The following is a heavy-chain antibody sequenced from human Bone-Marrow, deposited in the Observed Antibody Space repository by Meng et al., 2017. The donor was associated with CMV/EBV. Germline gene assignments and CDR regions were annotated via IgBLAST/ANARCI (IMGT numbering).Heavy chain of an antibody. CDR2: ISSSGSTI. D-gene: IGHD5-12*01. J-gene: IGHJ6*01. Sequence: GESLKISCAASGFTFSDYYMSWIRQAPGKGLEWVSYISSSGSTIYYADSVKGRFTISRDNSKNTVYLQMNSLRAEDTAVYYCAREAYEYGYYGMDVWGQGTTVTGSS. CDR1: GFTFSDYY. CDR3: AREAYEYGYYGMDV. V-gene: IGHV3-11*01.